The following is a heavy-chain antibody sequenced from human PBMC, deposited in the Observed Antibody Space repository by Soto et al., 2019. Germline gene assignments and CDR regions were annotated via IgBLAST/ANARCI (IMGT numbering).Heavy chain of an antibody. CDR1: GGSFSGYY. V-gene: IGHV4-34*01. J-gene: IGHJ4*02. CDR2: INHSGST. D-gene: IGHD6-13*01. Sequence: SETLSLTCAVYGGSFSGYYWSWIRQPPGKGLEWIGEINHSGSTNYNPSLKSRVTISVDTSKNQFSLKLSSVTAADTAVYYCARESRSWYGSIWDYWGQGALVTVSS. CDR3: ARESRSWYGSIWDY.